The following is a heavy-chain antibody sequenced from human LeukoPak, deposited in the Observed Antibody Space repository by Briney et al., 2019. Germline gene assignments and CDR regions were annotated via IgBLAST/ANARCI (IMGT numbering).Heavy chain of an antibody. V-gene: IGHV1-46*01. CDR2: INPSGGST. D-gene: IGHD6-19*01. CDR1: GYTFTSYY. CDR3: ARDQRQWPEFGY. Sequence: ASVKVSCKASGYTFTSYYMHWVRQAPGQGLEWMGIINPSGGSTSYAQKFQGRVTLTRDTSTSTVYMELSSLRSEDTAVYYCARDQRQWPEFGYWGQGTLVTVSS. J-gene: IGHJ4*02.